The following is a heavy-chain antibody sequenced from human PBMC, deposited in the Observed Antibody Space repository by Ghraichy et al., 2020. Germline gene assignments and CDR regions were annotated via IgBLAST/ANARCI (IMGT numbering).Heavy chain of an antibody. CDR3: AIVYKTDLDY. CDR2: ISYRGGET. V-gene: IGHV3-23*01. J-gene: IGHJ4*02. D-gene: IGHD1-1*01. CDR1: GFTIRSYS. Sequence: GGSLRLSCAGSGFTIRSYSMSWVRQAPGKGLEWVSAISYRGGETFYADSVKGRFTISRDTSKNTLSLQTDSLRAEDTAVYFCAIVYKTDLDYWGQGTLVTVSS.